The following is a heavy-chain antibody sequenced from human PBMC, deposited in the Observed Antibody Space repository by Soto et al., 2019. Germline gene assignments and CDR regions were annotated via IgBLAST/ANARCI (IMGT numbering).Heavy chain of an antibody. J-gene: IGHJ4*02. V-gene: IGHV3-23*01. CDR1: GFTFSSYA. CDR2: ISGSGGST. Sequence: GESLKISCAASGFTFSSYAMSWVRQAPGKGLEWVSAISGSGGSTYHADSVKGRFTISRDNSKNTLYLQMNSLRAEDAAVYYCAKDLSLVFLWFGELLFDYWGQGTLVTVSS. CDR3: AKDLSLVFLWFGELLFDY. D-gene: IGHD3-10*01.